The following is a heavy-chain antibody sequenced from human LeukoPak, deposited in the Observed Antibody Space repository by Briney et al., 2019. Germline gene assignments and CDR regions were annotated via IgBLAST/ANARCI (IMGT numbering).Heavy chain of an antibody. Sequence: GSLRLSCAASGFTFRSYAMSWVRQAPGKGLEWVASISGSGDITYYADSVRGRFTVSRDKAINTLYLHMNSLRAGDTAVYYCAKSPTVTSGHFDYWGQGTLVTVSS. CDR2: ISGSGDIT. J-gene: IGHJ4*02. D-gene: IGHD4-11*01. V-gene: IGHV3-23*01. CDR1: GFTFRSYA. CDR3: AKSPTVTSGHFDY.